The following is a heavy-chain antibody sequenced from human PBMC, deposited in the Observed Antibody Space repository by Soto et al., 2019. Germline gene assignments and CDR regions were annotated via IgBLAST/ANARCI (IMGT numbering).Heavy chain of an antibody. D-gene: IGHD4-17*01. CDR2: IYYTGST. J-gene: IGHJ4*02. Sequence: SLTCTVSGSSISPFYWSWIRQPPGRGLEGIGYIYYTGSTKYNPSLKSRVTLSLGTSRNQLSLKLSSVTATDTAVYFCTRVGGYYGDYPNFDYWGPGTLVTVSS. CDR1: GSSISPFY. V-gene: IGHV4-59*01. CDR3: TRVGGYYGDYPNFDY.